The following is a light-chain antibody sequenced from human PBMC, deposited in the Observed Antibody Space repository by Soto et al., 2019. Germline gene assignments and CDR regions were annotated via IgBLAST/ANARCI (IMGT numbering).Light chain of an antibody. J-gene: IGKJ2*01. CDR1: QSLSYW. Sequence: DIQMTQSPSTLSASVGDTVTITFRASQSLSYWLAWYQQKPGQAPKLLIHKASTLESGVPSRFSGSGSGKEFTLTISSLQPDDFATFYCQQYDRFPYTFGQGTKLEIK. CDR3: QQYDRFPYT. CDR2: KAS. V-gene: IGKV1-5*03.